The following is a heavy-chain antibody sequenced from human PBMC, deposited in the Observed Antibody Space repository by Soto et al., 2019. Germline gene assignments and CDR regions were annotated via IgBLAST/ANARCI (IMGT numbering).Heavy chain of an antibody. CDR2: IYYSGST. V-gene: IGHV4-59*02. D-gene: IGHD3-22*01. CDR1: GDSVRSYY. Sequence: SETLSLTCTVSGDSVRSYYWTWIRQPPGKGLEWIGYIYYSGSTNYNPSLKSRVTISLDTANNRFSLKLTSVTAADTAVYYCAREKYYYDSSGHYQGGLLDYRGQGTPVTVSS. CDR3: AREKYYYDSSGHYQGGLLDY. J-gene: IGHJ4*02.